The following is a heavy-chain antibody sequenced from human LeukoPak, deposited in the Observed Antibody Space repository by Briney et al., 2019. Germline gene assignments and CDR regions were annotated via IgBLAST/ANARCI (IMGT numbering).Heavy chain of an antibody. J-gene: IGHJ6*03. CDR1: GFTFSDYY. CDR3: ARLGPDYYDSSGYYYTDYYYMDV. Sequence: PGGSLRLSCAASGFTFSDYYMSWIRQAPGKGLEWVSYISSSGSTIYYADSVKGRFTISRDNAKNSLYLQMNSLRAEDTAVYYCARLGPDYYDSSGYYYTDYYYMDVWGKGTTVTVSS. V-gene: IGHV3-11*04. D-gene: IGHD3-22*01. CDR2: ISSSGSTI.